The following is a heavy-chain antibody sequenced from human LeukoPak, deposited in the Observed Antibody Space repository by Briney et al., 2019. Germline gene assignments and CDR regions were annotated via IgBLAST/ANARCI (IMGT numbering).Heavy chain of an antibody. CDR1: GYTFTSYG. V-gene: IGHV1-18*01. Sequence: ASVKVSCKDSGYTFTSYGISWVRQAPGQGLEWMGWISAYNGNTNYAQKLQGRVTMTTDTSTSTAYMELRSLRSDDTAVYYCARDAYYYDSSGYQGGYYYYMDVWGKGTTVTVSS. J-gene: IGHJ6*03. D-gene: IGHD3-22*01. CDR2: ISAYNGNT. CDR3: ARDAYYYDSSGYQGGYYYYMDV.